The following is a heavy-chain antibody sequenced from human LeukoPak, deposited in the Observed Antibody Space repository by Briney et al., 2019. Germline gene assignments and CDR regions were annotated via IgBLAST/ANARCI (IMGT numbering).Heavy chain of an antibody. Sequence: PSETLSLTCTASGGSISSYYWTWIRQPAGKGLEYLGRIHASGNTYYNPSLNSRVAISIDTSKNQFSLKVSSVAAADTAVYYCARDLGYGYYFYYYLDVWGKGTTVTVSS. CDR2: IHASGNT. CDR3: ARDLGYGYYFYYYLDV. J-gene: IGHJ6*03. V-gene: IGHV4-4*07. D-gene: IGHD5-18*01. CDR1: GGSISSYY.